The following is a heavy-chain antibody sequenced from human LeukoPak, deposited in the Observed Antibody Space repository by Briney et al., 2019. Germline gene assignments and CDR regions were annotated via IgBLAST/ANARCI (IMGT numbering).Heavy chain of an antibody. CDR2: INHSGST. J-gene: IGHJ4*02. Sequence: SETLSLTCAVYGVSFSGYYWSWIRQPPGKGLEWIGEINHSGSTNYNPSLKSRVTISVDTSKNQFSLKLSSVTAADTAVYYCARGKTHSYYYDSSAKPKGYFDYWGQGTLVTVSS. CDR1: GVSFSGYY. V-gene: IGHV4-34*01. D-gene: IGHD3-22*01. CDR3: ARGKTHSYYYDSSAKPKGYFDY.